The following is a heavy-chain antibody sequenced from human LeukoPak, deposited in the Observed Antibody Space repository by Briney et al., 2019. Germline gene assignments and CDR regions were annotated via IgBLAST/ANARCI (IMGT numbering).Heavy chain of an antibody. J-gene: IGHJ5*02. V-gene: IGHV4-4*02. CDR2: IYHSGST. CDR3: ARDGGKDYYGSGSYYPKWFDP. CDR1: GDSISSSHW. Sequence: PSGTLSLTCAVSGDSISSSHWWSWVRQPPGKGLEWIGEIYHSGSTNYNPSLKSRVTISVDKSKNHFSLNLSSVTAADTAVYYCARDGGKDYYGSGSYYPKWFDPWGQGTLVTVSS. D-gene: IGHD3-10*01.